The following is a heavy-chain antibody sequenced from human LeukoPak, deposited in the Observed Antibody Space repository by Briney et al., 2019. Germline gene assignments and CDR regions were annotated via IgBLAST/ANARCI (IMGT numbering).Heavy chain of an antibody. D-gene: IGHD6-13*01. CDR2: IRQDGGEK. CDR1: GFTFSSYW. CDR3: ARDGTAAGLYFDL. J-gene: IGHJ4*01. V-gene: IGHV3-7*01. Sequence: PVGSLRLSCAVSGFTFSSYWMNWVRQAPGKGLEWVASIRQDGGEKSYVDSVKGRFTISRDNTKNPLYLQINSLRAEDTAVYYCARDGTAAGLYFDLWGQGTLVTVSS.